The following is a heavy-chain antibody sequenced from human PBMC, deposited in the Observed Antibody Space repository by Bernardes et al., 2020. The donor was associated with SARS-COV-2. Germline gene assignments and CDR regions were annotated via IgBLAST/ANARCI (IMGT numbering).Heavy chain of an antibody. D-gene: IGHD6-19*01. V-gene: IGHV1-2*02. CDR2: INPNSGGT. CDR1: GYTFTGYY. J-gene: IGHJ6*02. CDR3: ARDQYSSGRYGMDV. Sequence: ALVKVPCKASGYTFTGYYMHWVRQAPGQELEWMGWINPNSGGTNYAQKFQGRVTMTRDTSISTAYMELSRLRSDDTAVYYCARDQYSSGRYGMDVWGQGTTVTVSS.